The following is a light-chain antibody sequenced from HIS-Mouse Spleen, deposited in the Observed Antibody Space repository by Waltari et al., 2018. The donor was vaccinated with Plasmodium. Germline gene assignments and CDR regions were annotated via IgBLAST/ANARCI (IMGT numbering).Light chain of an antibody. CDR1: SSNIGSNT. J-gene: IGLJ3*02. CDR2: SHK. V-gene: IGLV1-44*01. CDR3: AAWDDSLNGWV. Sequence: QSVLTQPPSASGTPGPRVTISCSGSSSNIGSNTVNWYQQPPGTAPKLLIYSHKQRPSGVPDRFSGSKSGTSASLAISGLQSEDEADYYCAAWDDSLNGWVFGGGTKLTVL.